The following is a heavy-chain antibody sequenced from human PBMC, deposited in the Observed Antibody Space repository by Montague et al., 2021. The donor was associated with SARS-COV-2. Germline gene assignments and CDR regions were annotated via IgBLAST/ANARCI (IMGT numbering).Heavy chain of an antibody. Sequence: SLRLSCAASGISFSSPSPNWVRQAPGKGLEWLSFITPRSDVIHYADSVRGRFTISRDNTKNSLYLQMDSLRDDDTAVYYCARQTGMAALDYWGQGTLVTVSS. CDR1: GISFSSPS. V-gene: IGHV3-48*02. CDR3: ARQTGMAALDY. J-gene: IGHJ4*02. D-gene: IGHD6-13*01. CDR2: ITPRSDVI.